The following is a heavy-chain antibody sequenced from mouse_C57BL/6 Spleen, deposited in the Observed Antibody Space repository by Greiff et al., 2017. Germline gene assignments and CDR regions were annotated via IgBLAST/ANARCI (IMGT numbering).Heavy chain of an antibody. J-gene: IGHJ2*01. CDR1: GYTFTDYE. CDR3: TRGEVDY. V-gene: IGHV1-15*01. Sequence: QVQLQQSGAELVRPGASVTLSCKASGYTFTDYEMNWVKQTPVHGLEWIGAIDPETGGTAYNQKFKGKAILTAAKSSSTAYMELRSLTSEDSAVYYCTRGEVDYWGQGTTLTVSS. CDR2: IDPETGGT.